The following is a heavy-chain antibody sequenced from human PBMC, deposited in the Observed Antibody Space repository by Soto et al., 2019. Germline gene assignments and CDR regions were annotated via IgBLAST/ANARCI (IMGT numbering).Heavy chain of an antibody. CDR2: INPNSGGT. J-gene: IGHJ4*02. V-gene: IGHV1-2*04. Sequence: ASVKVSCKASGYTFTGYYMHCVRQAPGQGLEWMGWINPNSGGTNYAQKFQGWVTMTRDTSISTAYMELSRLGSDDTAVYYCARDAYYYGSGNSAFDYWGQGTLVTVSS. CDR1: GYTFTGYY. D-gene: IGHD3-10*01. CDR3: ARDAYYYGSGNSAFDY.